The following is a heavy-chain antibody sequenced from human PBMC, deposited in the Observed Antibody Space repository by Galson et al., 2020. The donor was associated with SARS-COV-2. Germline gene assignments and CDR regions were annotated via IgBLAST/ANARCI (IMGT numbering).Heavy chain of an antibody. CDR3: ARGPYQLLPFDS. J-gene: IGHJ4*02. D-gene: IGHD2-2*01. V-gene: IGHV4-59*12. Sequence: SQTLSLTCTVSGDSITVYYWSWIRQPPGKELEWLGYLYNSDYTNYNPSVKSGITISVDTSKNQFSLKLTSVTAADTAVYYCARGPYQLLPFDSWSQGIPVIVSS. CDR2: LYNSDYT. CDR1: GDSITVYY.